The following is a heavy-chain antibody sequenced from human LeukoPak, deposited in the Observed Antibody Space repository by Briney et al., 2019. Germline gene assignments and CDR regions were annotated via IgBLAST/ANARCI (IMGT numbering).Heavy chain of an antibody. CDR3: ARLGYCSGGSCYSSVLWFDP. J-gene: IGHJ5*02. D-gene: IGHD2-15*01. CDR2: INFSGST. V-gene: IGHV4-59*01. CDR1: GGSISSYY. Sequence: SETLSLTCTVSGGSISSYYWTWIRQPPGKGLEYIGYINFSGSTNYNPSLKSRVTISVDTSKNQFSLKLSSVTAADTAVYYCARLGYCSGGSCYSSVLWFDPWGQGTLVTVSS.